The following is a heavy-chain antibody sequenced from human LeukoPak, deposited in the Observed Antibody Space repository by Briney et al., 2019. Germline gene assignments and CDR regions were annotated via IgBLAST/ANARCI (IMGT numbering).Heavy chain of an antibody. V-gene: IGHV3-30*18. J-gene: IGHJ3*02. Sequence: GRSLRLSCAASGFSFSSYGMHWVRQAPGKGLEWVAVISYDGSNKHHADPVKGRFTISRDTSKNALYLQMNSLRGEDTAVYYCAKDYLGASHTFDIWGQGTMVTVSS. D-gene: IGHD1-26*01. CDR1: GFSFSSYG. CDR3: AKDYLGASHTFDI. CDR2: ISYDGSNK.